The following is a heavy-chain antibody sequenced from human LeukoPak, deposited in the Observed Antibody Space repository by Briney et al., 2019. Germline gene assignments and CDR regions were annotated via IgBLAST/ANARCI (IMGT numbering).Heavy chain of an antibody. CDR2: IYYSGST. CDR1: GGSIRSYY. D-gene: IGHD3-10*01. CDR3: ARVGTYGSGSYLSWLDY. J-gene: IGHJ4*02. Sequence: SETLSLTCTVSGGSIRSYYWSWIRQHPGKGLEWIGYIYYSGSTNYNPSLKSRVTISVDTSKNQFSLKLSSVTAADTAVYYCARVGTYGSGSYLSWLDYWGQGTLVTVSS. V-gene: IGHV4-59*01.